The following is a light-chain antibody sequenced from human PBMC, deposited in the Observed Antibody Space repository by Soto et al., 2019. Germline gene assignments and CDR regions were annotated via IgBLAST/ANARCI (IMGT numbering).Light chain of an antibody. V-gene: IGKV3D-15*01. J-gene: IGKJ2*02. CDR2: DAS. CDR3: QQYNNWPCT. CDR1: QSVSSN. Sequence: EIVMTQSPATLSVSPGERATLSCRASQSVSSNLSWYQEKPGQAPRLLIYDASTTATVIPARFRGSGSGTEFTLTISSLQSEDFAVYYCQQYNNWPCTFGQGTKVDIK.